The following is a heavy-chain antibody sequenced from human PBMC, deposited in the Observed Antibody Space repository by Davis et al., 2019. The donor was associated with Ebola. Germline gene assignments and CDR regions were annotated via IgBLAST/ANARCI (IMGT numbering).Heavy chain of an antibody. CDR2: IKQDGSEK. V-gene: IGHV3-7*01. CDR3: AKVQGAVAVSYGMDV. J-gene: IGHJ6*02. D-gene: IGHD6-19*01. Sequence: GESLKISCAASGFTFSSYWMSWVRQAPGKGLEWVANIKQDGSEKYYVDSVKGRFTISRDNAKNSLYLQMNSLRAEDTAVYYCAKVQGAVAVSYGMDVWGQGTTVTVSS. CDR1: GFTFSSYW.